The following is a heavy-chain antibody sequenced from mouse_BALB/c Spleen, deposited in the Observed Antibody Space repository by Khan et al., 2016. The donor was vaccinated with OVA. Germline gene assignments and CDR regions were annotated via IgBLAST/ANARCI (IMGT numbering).Heavy chain of an antibody. Sequence: VQLKESGGGLVQPGGSMKLSCAASGFTFSDAWMDWVRQSPEKGLEWVAEIRSKANNHATYYAVSVKGRFTISRDDSKRSVYLQMNSLRAEDNGMDTCTRRDAWFACWGQGTMVTVSA. CDR2: IRSKANNHAT. CDR1: GFTFSDAW. V-gene: IGHV6-6*01. J-gene: IGHJ3*01. CDR3: TRRDAWFAC.